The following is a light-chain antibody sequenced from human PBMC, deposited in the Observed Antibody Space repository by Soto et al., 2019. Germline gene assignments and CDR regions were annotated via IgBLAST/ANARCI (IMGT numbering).Light chain of an antibody. CDR3: CSYAGSYTYV. J-gene: IGLJ1*01. CDR1: SSDVGGYNY. V-gene: IGLV2-11*01. Sequence: QSALTQPRSVSGSPGQSVTISCTVTSSDVGGYNYVSWYQQHPGKAPKLMIYDVSKRPSGVPDRFSGSKSGNTASLTISGLQAEDEAGYYCCSYAGSYTYVFGTGTKVTVL. CDR2: DVS.